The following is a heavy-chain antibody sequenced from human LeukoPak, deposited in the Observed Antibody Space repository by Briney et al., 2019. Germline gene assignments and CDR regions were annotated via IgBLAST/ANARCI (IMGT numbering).Heavy chain of an antibody. CDR2: IYYSGST. J-gene: IGHJ5*02. Sequence: PSETLSLTCTVSGGSISSYYWSWIRQPPGKGLEWIGYIYYSGSTNYNPSLKSRVTMSVDTSKNQFSLKLSSVTAADTAVYYCARFGSGYYNNWFDPWGQGTLVTVSS. V-gene: IGHV4-59*08. CDR1: GGSISSYY. CDR3: ARFGSGYYNNWFDP. D-gene: IGHD3-22*01.